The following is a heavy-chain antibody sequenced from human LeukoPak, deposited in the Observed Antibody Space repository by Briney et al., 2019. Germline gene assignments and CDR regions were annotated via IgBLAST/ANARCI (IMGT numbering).Heavy chain of an antibody. CDR2: ISSSSSYI. CDR3: ARVGVAVAVNDAFDI. D-gene: IGHD6-19*01. Sequence: PGGSLRLSCAASGFTFSSYGMNWVRQAPGKGLEWVSSISSSSSYIYYADSVKGRITISRDNAKNSLYLQMNSLRAEDTAVYYCARVGVAVAVNDAFDIWGQGTMVTVSP. CDR1: GFTFSSYG. V-gene: IGHV3-21*01. J-gene: IGHJ3*02.